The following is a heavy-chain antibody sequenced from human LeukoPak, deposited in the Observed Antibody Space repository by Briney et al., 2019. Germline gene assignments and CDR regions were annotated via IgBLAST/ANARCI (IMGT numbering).Heavy chain of an antibody. CDR1: GVSISSYY. CDR2: IYYSGST. J-gene: IGHJ4*02. D-gene: IGHD1-26*01. CDR3: ARDSEKVGATGCFDY. V-gene: IGHV4-59*01. Sequence: SETLSLTCTVSGVSISSYYWSWIRQPPGKGLEMIGYIYYSGSTNYNPSLKSRVTISVDTSKNQLSLKLTSVTAADTAVYYCARDSEKVGATGCFDYWGQGTLVTVSS.